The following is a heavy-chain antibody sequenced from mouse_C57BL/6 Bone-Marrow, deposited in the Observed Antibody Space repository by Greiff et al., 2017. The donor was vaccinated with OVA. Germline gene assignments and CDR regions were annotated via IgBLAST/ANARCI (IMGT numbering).Heavy chain of an antibody. J-gene: IGHJ2*01. CDR1: GSNIKDDY. Sequence: VQLQQSGAELVRPGASVKLSCTASGSNIKDDYMHWVKQRPEPGLEWIGWIDPENGDTEYASQFQGKATITTYTYSNSAYLQLSSLTSEDTAVYYCTTGSSVYGYWGQGTTLTVSS. V-gene: IGHV14-4*01. CDR2: IDPENGDT. CDR3: TTGSSVYGY. D-gene: IGHD3-2*02.